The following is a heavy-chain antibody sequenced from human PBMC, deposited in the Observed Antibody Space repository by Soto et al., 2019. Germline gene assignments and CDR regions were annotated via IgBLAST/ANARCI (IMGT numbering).Heavy chain of an antibody. D-gene: IGHD3-10*01. Sequence: QVQLQQWGAGLLKASETLSLTCAVVGDSLRGQSWNWIRQSPGKGLEWIGELDQSGGTNYNPSLKSRAIISDDTSKNQFSLKLSSVTAADTAVYYCASFSVSIVRGVPSFPRDADPRGYHYDMDVWGQGTTVTVSS. V-gene: IGHV4-34*01. J-gene: IGHJ6*02. CDR3: ASFSVSIVRGVPSFPRDADPRGYHYDMDV. CDR1: GDSLRGQS. CDR2: LDQSGGT.